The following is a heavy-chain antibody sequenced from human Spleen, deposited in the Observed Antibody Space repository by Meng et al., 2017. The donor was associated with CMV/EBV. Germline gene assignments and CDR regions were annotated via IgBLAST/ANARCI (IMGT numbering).Heavy chain of an antibody. V-gene: IGHV3-9*01. CDR2: ISWNSGSI. CDR3: AKALDFFPNYYYYGMDV. CDR1: GFTFDDYA. J-gene: IGHJ6*02. Sequence: GGSLRLSCAASGFTFDDYAMHWVRQGPGKGLEWVSGISWNSGSIGYADSMKGRFTISRDNAKNSLYLQMNSLRAEDTAVYYCAKALDFFPNYYYYGMDVWGQGTTVTVSS. D-gene: IGHD3-3*01.